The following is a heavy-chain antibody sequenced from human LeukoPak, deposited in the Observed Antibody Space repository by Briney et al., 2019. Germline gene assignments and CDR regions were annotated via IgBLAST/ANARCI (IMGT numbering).Heavy chain of an antibody. CDR3: ARDYADYVGYFFFDY. Sequence: GGSLRLSCAASGFTFNNYAMNWVRHAPGKGLEWVSSISGGGETTYYADSAKGRFTTSRDNSQNTLYLQMNSLRAEDTAVYYCARDYADYVGYFFFDYWGQGTLVTVSS. CDR2: ISGGGETT. V-gene: IGHV3-23*01. CDR1: GFTFNNYA. D-gene: IGHD4-17*01. J-gene: IGHJ4*02.